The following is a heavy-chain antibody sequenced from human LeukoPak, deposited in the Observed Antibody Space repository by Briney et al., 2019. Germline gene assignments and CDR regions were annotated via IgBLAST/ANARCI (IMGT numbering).Heavy chain of an antibody. CDR1: GYRFNAYW. D-gene: IGHD3-22*01. J-gene: IGHJ3*01. V-gene: IGHV5-51*01. CDR3: ARSNIASYYDSRGYDAFDV. CDR2: IYPDDSDT. Sequence: GESLKISLKGSGYRFNAYWIAWVRQMPGKGLEWVGIIYPDDSDTKYSPSFQGQVTISADKSVRTAYLQWRSLRASDAAMYYCARSNIASYYDSRGYDAFDVWGQGTMVTVSS.